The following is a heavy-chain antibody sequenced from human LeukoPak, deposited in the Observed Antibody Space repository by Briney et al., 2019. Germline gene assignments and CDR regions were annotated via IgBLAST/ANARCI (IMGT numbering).Heavy chain of an antibody. CDR3: AREDYGGYGAFDI. CDR1: GYTFTSYA. CDR2: INAGNGST. Sequence: ASVKVSCKASGYTFTSYAMHWVRQAPGQRLEWMGWINAGNGSTKYSQKFQGRVTITRDTSASTAYMELSSLRSEDTAVYYCAREDYGGYGAFDIWGQGTMVTVSS. V-gene: IGHV1-3*01. D-gene: IGHD4-17*01. J-gene: IGHJ3*02.